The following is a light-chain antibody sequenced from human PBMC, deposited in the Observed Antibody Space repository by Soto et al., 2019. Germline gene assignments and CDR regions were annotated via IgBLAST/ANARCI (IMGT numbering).Light chain of an antibody. CDR1: QSVSSSY. CDR3: QQYGSSSWT. J-gene: IGKJ1*01. Sequence: EIVFTQSPATLSFSPGERATLSCGARQSVSSSYLAWYQQKPGLAPRLLIYDASSRATGIPDRFSGSGSGTDFTLTISRLEPEDFAVYYCQQYGSSSWTFGQGTKVDIK. CDR2: DAS. V-gene: IGKV3D-20*01.